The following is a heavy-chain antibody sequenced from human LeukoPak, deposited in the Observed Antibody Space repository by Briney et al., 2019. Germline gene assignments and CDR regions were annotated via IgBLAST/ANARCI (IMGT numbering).Heavy chain of an antibody. CDR3: AKGLVATIHPYYFDY. Sequence: GGSLRLSCATSGFTFNSYWMYWVRQAPGKGLEWVSYISSSGSTTYYADSVKGRFTISRDNAKNSLYLQMNSLRAEDTALYYCAKGLVATIHPYYFDYWGQGTLVTVSS. J-gene: IGHJ4*02. CDR1: GFTFNSYW. CDR2: ISSSGSTT. V-gene: IGHV3-48*04. D-gene: IGHD5-12*01.